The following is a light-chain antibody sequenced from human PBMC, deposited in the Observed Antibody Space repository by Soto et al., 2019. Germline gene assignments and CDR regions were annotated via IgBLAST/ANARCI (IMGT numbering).Light chain of an antibody. J-gene: IGLJ1*01. CDR2: SNN. CDR3: AAWDDSRIDYV. Sequence: QSVLTQPPSASATPEQRVTISCSGSTSNIGRNTVNWYQQLPGTAPKLLIYSNNQRPSGVPDRFSGSKSGTSASLAISGLQSEDEADYYCAAWDDSRIDYVYGPGTTVTVL. V-gene: IGLV1-44*01. CDR1: TSNIGRNT.